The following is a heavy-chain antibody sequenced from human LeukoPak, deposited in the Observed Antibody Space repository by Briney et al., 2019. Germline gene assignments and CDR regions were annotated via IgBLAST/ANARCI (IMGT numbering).Heavy chain of an antibody. CDR1: GGSISSGGYY. D-gene: IGHD3-10*01. J-gene: IGHJ5*02. CDR3: VKGGSGSQRKFDP. CDR2: IYYSGST. V-gene: IGHV4-31*03. Sequence: SETLSLTCTVSGGSISSGGYYWSWIRQHPGKGLEWIGYIYYSGSTYYNPSLKSRVTISVDTSKNQFSLKLSSVTAADTAVYYCVKGGSGSQRKFDPWGQGTLVTVSS.